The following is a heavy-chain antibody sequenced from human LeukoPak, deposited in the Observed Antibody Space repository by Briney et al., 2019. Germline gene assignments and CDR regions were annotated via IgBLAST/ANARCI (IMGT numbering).Heavy chain of an antibody. CDR3: ARGASGWYGNSFDY. V-gene: IGHV4-4*07. CDR1: GASIRSDY. CDR2: IYSTGNT. D-gene: IGHD6-19*01. J-gene: IGHJ4*02. Sequence: PSETLSLTCTVSGASIRSDYRSWIRQPAGKGLEWIGHIYSTGNTNYNPSLKSRVTMSIDTSKNQFSLKLISVTAADTSVYYCARGASGWYGNSFDYWGQGTLITVSS.